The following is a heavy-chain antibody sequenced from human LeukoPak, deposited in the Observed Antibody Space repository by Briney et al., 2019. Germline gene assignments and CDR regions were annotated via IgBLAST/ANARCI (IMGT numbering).Heavy chain of an antibody. V-gene: IGHV3-21*01. D-gene: IGHD6-6*01. CDR1: GFTFSSYS. CDR2: ISSSSTYI. Sequence: GGSLRLSCAASGFTFSSYSMNWVRQTPGKGLEWVSSISSSSTYIYYADSLKGRFTISRDNAKNSLYLQMNSLTAEDTAVYYCARDRIEYSSASPWFDPWGQGTLVTVSS. CDR3: ARDRIEYSSASPWFDP. J-gene: IGHJ5*02.